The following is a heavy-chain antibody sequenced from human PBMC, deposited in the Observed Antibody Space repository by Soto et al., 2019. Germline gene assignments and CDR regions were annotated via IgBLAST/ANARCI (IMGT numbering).Heavy chain of an antibody. CDR3: ARHSGTAESDSH. Sequence: GESLKISCQGSGYSFTRNWIAWVRQMPGKGLEWMGIIYPGDSDTRYSPSFQGQVTISADESINTAYLQWSSLKVSDTAMYYCARHSGTAESDSHWGQGTLVTVSS. CDR2: IYPGDSDT. V-gene: IGHV5-51*01. D-gene: IGHD6-13*01. CDR1: GYSFTRNW. J-gene: IGHJ1*01.